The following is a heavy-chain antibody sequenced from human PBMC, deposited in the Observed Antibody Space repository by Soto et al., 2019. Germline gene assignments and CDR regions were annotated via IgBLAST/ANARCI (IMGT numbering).Heavy chain of an antibody. CDR1: GFTFSSYS. J-gene: IGHJ4*02. Sequence: EVQLVESGGGLVQPGGSLRLSCVVSGFTFSSYSMNWVRQTPGKGLEWVSYISSSSSTIYYADAVKGRFTITRDNAENSLYLQMNSLRDEDTAVYYCARSGDAIHHYWGQGTLVTVSS. CDR2: ISSSSSTI. CDR3: ARSGDAIHHY. D-gene: IGHD2-21*01. V-gene: IGHV3-48*02.